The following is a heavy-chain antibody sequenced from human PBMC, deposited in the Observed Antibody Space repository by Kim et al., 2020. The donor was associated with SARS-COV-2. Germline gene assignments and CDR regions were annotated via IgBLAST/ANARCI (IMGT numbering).Heavy chain of an antibody. D-gene: IGHD3-10*01. J-gene: IGHJ5*02. CDR1: GYTFTSYD. CDR3: ARDPLGWYYGSGSRGWFDP. Sequence: ASVKVSCKASGYTFTSYDINWVRQATGQGLEWMGWMNPNSGNTGYAQKFQGRVTMTRNTSISTAYMELSSLRSEDTAVYYCARDPLGWYYGSGSRGWFDPWGQGTLVTVSS. V-gene: IGHV1-8*01. CDR2: MNPNSGNT.